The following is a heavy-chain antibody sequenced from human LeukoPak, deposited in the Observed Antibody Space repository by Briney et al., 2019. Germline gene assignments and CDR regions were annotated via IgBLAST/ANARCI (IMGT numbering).Heavy chain of an antibody. V-gene: IGHV3-15*01. D-gene: IGHD6-13*01. CDR2: IKSKTDGGTT. Sequence: PGGSLRLSCTASGFSIGDFAMSWFRQAPGKGLEWVGRIKSKTDGGTTDYAAPVKGRFTISRDDSKNTLYLQMNSLKTEDTAVYYCTTDAYSSSWYFDYWGQGTLVTVSS. J-gene: IGHJ4*02. CDR3: TTDAYSSSWYFDY. CDR1: GFSIGDFA.